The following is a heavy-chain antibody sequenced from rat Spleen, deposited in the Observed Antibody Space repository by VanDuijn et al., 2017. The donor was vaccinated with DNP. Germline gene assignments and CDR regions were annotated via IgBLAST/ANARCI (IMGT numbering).Heavy chain of an antibody. CDR3: ARLTLH. CDR2: VWIGGTT. Sequence: QVQLKESGPGMVQPSQTLSLTCTVAEFSLTDYNVHWVRQPSGKGLEWMGVVWIGGTTDYNSIFKSRLSISRDTSKSQVFLKMNSVQTEDTAMYFCARLTLHWGQGTLVTVSS. J-gene: IGHJ3*01. V-gene: IGHV2-30*01. CDR1: EFSLTDYN.